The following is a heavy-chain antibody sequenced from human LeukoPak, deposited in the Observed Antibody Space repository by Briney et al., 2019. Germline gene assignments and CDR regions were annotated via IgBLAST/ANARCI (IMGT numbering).Heavy chain of an antibody. V-gene: IGHV3-66*01. CDR3: ARGPGWNYFDY. D-gene: IGHD2-15*01. CDR1: GFTASIYY. CDR2: IYRDGSA. Sequence: GGSLRLSCAVSGFTASIYYMTWARQAPGKGLEWVSFIYRDGSANYADSVKGRFTISRDDSKNTVYLQMNSLEAEDTAVYYCARGPGWNYFDYWGQGTLVTVSS. J-gene: IGHJ4*02.